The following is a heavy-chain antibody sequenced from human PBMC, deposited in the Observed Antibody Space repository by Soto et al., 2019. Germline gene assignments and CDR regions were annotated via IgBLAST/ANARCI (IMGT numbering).Heavy chain of an antibody. CDR1: GDSISSGDYY. D-gene: IGHD3-10*01. CDR3: ARLWFRELSVF. J-gene: IGHJ4*02. CDR2: IHYIGST. Sequence: SETLSLTCTVSGDSISSGDYYWSWIRRPPGKGLEWIGFIHYIGSTYYNPSLKSRVTMSIDTSKNQFSLKLSSVSAADTAVYYCARLWFRELSVFWGQGTLVTVSS. V-gene: IGHV4-30-4*01.